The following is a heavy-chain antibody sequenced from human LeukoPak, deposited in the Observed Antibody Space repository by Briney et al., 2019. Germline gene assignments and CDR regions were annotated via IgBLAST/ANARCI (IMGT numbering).Heavy chain of an antibody. D-gene: IGHD4-11*01. V-gene: IGHV1-69*13. Sequence: ASVKVSCKASGGTFSSYAISWVRQAPGQGLGWMGGIIPIFGTANYAQKFQGRVTITADESTSTAYMELSSLRSEDTAVYYCASVVTSDVYYYYGMDVWGQGTTVTVSS. CDR2: IIPIFGTA. J-gene: IGHJ6*02. CDR3: ASVVTSDVYYYYGMDV. CDR1: GGTFSSYA.